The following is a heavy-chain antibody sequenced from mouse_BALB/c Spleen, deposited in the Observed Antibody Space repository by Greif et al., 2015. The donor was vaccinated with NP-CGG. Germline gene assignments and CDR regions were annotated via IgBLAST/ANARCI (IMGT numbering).Heavy chain of an antibody. D-gene: IGHD2-3*01. Sequence: VQLKQSGGDLVKPGGSLKLSCAASGFTFSSYGMSWVRQTPDKRLEWVATISSGGSYTYYPDSVKGRFTISRDNAKNTLYLQMSSLKSEDTAMYYCARLGDGYSNLAWFAYWGQGTLVTVSA. J-gene: IGHJ3*01. V-gene: IGHV5-6*01. CDR3: ARLGDGYSNLAWFAY. CDR1: GFTFSSYG. CDR2: ISSGGSYT.